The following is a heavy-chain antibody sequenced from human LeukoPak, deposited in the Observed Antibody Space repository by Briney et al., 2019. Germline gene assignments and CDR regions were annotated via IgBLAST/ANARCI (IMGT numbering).Heavy chain of an antibody. V-gene: IGHV4-59*01. CDR1: GGSISSYY. CDR2: IYYSGST. D-gene: IGHD2-2*01. J-gene: IGHJ5*02. Sequence: ASETLSLTCTVSGGSISSYYWSWIRQPPGKGLEWIGYIYYSGSTNYNPSLKSRVTISVDTSKNQFSLKLSSVTAADTAVYYCARRNGWVCSSTSCYNWFDPWGQGTLVTVSS. CDR3: ARRNGWVCSSTSCYNWFDP.